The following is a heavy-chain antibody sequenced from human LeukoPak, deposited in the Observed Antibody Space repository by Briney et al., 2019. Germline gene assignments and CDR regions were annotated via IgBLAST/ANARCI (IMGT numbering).Heavy chain of an antibody. Sequence: ASVKVSCKASGYTFTGYYMHWVRQAPGQGLEWMGWINPNSDGTNYAQKFQGWVTMTRDTSISTAYMELSRLRSDDTAVYYCAREVPSLLFSGMDVWGQGTTVTVSS. J-gene: IGHJ6*02. V-gene: IGHV1-2*04. D-gene: IGHD3-10*02. CDR2: INPNSDGT. CDR3: AREVPSLLFSGMDV. CDR1: GYTFTGYY.